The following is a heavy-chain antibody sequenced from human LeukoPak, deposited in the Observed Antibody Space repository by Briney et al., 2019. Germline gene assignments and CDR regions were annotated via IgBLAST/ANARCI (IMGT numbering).Heavy chain of an antibody. CDR1: GFTFDDYA. V-gene: IGHV3-9*01. Sequence: GSSLRLSCAASGFTFDDYAMHWARQAPGKGLQCVSGISWNSGSIGYAGSVKGRFSISRDNAKNSLYLQMNSLRAGGTALYYCAKDIGASSPAYYYYGMDVWGQGTTVTVSS. J-gene: IGHJ6*02. D-gene: IGHD3-3*01. CDR2: ISWNSGSI. CDR3: AKDIGASSPAYYYYGMDV.